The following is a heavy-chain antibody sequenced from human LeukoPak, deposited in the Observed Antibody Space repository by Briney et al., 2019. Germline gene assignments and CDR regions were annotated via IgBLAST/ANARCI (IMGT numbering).Heavy chain of an antibody. CDR2: FDPEDGET. Sequence: ASVKVSCKVSGYTLTELSMHWVRQAPGKGLEWMGGFDPEDGETIYAQKFQGRVTMTEGTSTDTAYMDLSSLRSEDTAVYYCATWDLYGYFDYWGQGTLVTVSS. CDR1: GYTLTELS. CDR3: ATWDLYGYFDY. J-gene: IGHJ4*02. V-gene: IGHV1-24*01. D-gene: IGHD4-17*01.